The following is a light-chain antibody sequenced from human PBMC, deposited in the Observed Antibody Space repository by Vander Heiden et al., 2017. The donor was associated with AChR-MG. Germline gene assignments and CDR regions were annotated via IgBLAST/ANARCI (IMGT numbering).Light chain of an antibody. CDR3: AAWDDSLNAYV. CDR2: SNN. CDR1: SSNIGSIS. V-gene: IGLV1-44*01. Sequence: QSVLTQPPSASGTPGQRVTISCSGSSSNIGSISVNWYQQLPGTAPKLLIYSNNHRPSGVPDRFSGSKSGTSASLAISGLQSEDEGDYYCAAWDDSLNAYVFGTGTKVTVL. J-gene: IGLJ1*01.